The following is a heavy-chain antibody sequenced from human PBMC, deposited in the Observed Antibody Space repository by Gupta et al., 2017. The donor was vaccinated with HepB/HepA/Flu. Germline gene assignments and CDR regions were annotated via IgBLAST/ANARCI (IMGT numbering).Heavy chain of an antibody. Sequence: GYTFTSYDINWVRQATGQGLEWMGWMNPNSGNTGYAQKFQGRVTMTRNTSISTAYMELSSLRSEDTAVYYCARAWSEVGATYAFDIWGQGTMVTVSS. CDR3: ARAWSEVGATYAFDI. CDR2: MNPNSGNT. D-gene: IGHD1-26*01. V-gene: IGHV1-8*01. J-gene: IGHJ3*02. CDR1: GYTFTSYD.